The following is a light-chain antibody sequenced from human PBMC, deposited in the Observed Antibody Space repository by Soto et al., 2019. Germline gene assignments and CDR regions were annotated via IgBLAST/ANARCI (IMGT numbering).Light chain of an antibody. V-gene: IGLV2-8*01. Sequence: QSALTQPPSASGSPGQSVTISCTGTSSDVGGYNYVSWYQQHPGKAPTLMIYEVSTRPSGVPDRFSGSKSGNTASLTVSGLQAEDEADYYCSSYAGSNNFPYVFGTGTKLTVL. CDR1: SSDVGGYNY. CDR3: SSYAGSNNFPYV. CDR2: EVS. J-gene: IGLJ1*01.